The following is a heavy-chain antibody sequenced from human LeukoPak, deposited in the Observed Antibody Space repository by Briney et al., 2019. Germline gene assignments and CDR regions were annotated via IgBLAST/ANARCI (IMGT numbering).Heavy chain of an antibody. J-gene: IGHJ4*02. CDR1: GFTFGDYA. D-gene: IGHD3-22*01. CDR3: ARASSGYYHFDY. Sequence: GRSLRLSCTASGFTFGDYAMTWVRQAPGKGLEWVSSISSSSSYIYYADSVKGRFTISRDNAKNSLYLQMNSLRAEDTAVYYCARASSGYYHFDYWGQGTLVTVSS. CDR2: ISSSSSYI. V-gene: IGHV3-21*01.